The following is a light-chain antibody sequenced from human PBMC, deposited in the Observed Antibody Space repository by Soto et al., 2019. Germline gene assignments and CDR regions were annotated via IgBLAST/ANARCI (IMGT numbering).Light chain of an antibody. CDR1: QSVSTF. Sequence: VLAQKPATLSLSPGERPALSCTASQSVSTFLAWYQQKPGQSPRLLIKDASKRATGIPARFSGSGSGTDFTLTISSLQSEDFAVYSCQQYGSSGTFGQGTKADIK. J-gene: IGKJ1*01. CDR2: DAS. CDR3: QQYGSSGT. V-gene: IGKV3-11*01.